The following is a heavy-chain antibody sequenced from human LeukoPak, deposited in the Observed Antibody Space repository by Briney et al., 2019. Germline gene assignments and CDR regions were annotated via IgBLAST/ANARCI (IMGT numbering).Heavy chain of an antibody. CDR2: INHSGST. CDR3: ARGSRLGWLRFGRGFDY. J-gene: IGHJ4*02. D-gene: IGHD5-12*01. CDR1: GGSFSGYY. V-gene: IGHV4-34*01. Sequence: PSETLPLTCAVYGGSFSGYYWSWIRQPPGKGLEWIGEINHSGSTNYNPSLKSRVTISVDTSKNQFSLKLSSVTAADTAVYYCARGSRLGWLRFGRGFDYWGQGTLVTVSS.